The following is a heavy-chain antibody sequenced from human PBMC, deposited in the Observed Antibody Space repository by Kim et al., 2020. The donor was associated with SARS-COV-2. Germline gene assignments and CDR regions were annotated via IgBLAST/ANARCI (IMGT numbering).Heavy chain of an antibody. CDR3: ARIGPRRLKPSYYYYMDV. Sequence: SETLSLTCAVYGGSFSGYYWSWIRQPPRKGLEWIGEINHSGSTNYNPSLKSRVTISVDTSKNQFSLKLSSVTAADTAVYYCARIGPRRLKPSYYYYMDVWGKGTTVTVSS. V-gene: IGHV4-34*01. J-gene: IGHJ6*03. CDR1: GGSFSGYY. CDR2: INHSGST.